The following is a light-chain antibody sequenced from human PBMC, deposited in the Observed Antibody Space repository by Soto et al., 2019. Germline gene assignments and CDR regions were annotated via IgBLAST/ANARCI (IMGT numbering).Light chain of an antibody. V-gene: IGKV1-39*01. CDR2: VAP. CDR3: QQSDCTSWT. Sequence: DIQMTQSPSSLSASAGDRVTITCRASQSISSYLNWYQQKPGKAPKLMIYVAPNLQSGVPPRFSGRCYGTDFTLTISSLPPEDFATYYWQQSDCTSWTFGQGTKVEIK. CDR1: QSISSY. J-gene: IGKJ1*01.